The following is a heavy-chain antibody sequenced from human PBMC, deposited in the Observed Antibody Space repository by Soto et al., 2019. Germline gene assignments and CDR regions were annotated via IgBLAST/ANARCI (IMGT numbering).Heavy chain of an antibody. J-gene: IGHJ4*02. Sequence: QVQLVESGGGVVQPGRSLRLSCAASGFTFSSYAMHWVGQAPGKGLEWVAVISYDGSNKYYADSVKGRFTISRDNSKNTLYLQMNSVRAEDTAVYYCARGPKNIVVVPAGIWYFDYWGQGTLVTVSS. CDR3: ARGPKNIVVVPAGIWYFDY. D-gene: IGHD2-2*02. V-gene: IGHV3-30-3*01. CDR2: ISYDGSNK. CDR1: GFTFSSYA.